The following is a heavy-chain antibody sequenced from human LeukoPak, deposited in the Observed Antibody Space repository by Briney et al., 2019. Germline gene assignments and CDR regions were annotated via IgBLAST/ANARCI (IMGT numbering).Heavy chain of an antibody. CDR2: IKTKSQGGTT. D-gene: IGHD1-14*01. V-gene: IGHV3-15*05. J-gene: IGHJ4*02. Sequence: PGGSLRLSCAASGFTFDDYAMHWVRQAPGKGLEWVARIKTKSQGGTTDYAAPVKGRFAISRDDSENRVYLQMNSLKSEDTAVYYCAVGLGKTDTDYWGQGTLVTVSS. CDR1: GFTFDDYA. CDR3: AVGLGKTDTDY.